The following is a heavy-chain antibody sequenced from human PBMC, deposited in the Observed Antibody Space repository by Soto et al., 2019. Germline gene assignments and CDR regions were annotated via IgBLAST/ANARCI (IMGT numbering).Heavy chain of an antibody. D-gene: IGHD6-13*01. Sequence: ASETLSLTCAVYGGSFSGYYWSWIRQPPGKGLEWIGEINHSGSTNYNPSLKSRVTISVDTSKNQFSLKLSSVTAADTAVYYCARLAAAGTRGWFDPWGQGTLVTVSS. CDR1: GGSFSGYY. CDR2: INHSGST. J-gene: IGHJ5*02. CDR3: ARLAAAGTRGWFDP. V-gene: IGHV4-34*01.